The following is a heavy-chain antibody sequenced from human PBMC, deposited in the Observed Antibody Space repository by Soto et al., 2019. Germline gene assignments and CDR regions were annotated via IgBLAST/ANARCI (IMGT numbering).Heavy chain of an antibody. Sequence: GGSLRLSCAASGFIFSRSWMHWVRHFPGKGLVWVSRINSDGTTTDYADFVKGRFTISRDNAKDTLYLQMSSLRVEDTAVYYCVRAHCSGESCQRDFYGMDVWGQGTSVTVSS. D-gene: IGHD2-15*01. CDR3: VRAHCSGESCQRDFYGMDV. CDR2: INSDGTTT. J-gene: IGHJ6*02. V-gene: IGHV3-74*01. CDR1: GFIFSRSW.